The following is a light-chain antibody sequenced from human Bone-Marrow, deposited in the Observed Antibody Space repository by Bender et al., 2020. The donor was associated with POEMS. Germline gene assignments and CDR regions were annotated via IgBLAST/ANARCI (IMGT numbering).Light chain of an antibody. V-gene: IGLV3-1*01. CDR3: QAWENTITPVG. Sequence: QKAGQAPLLVVYQDSKRPSGIPDRFSGSTSWTTATLAFSGVQADDEADYYCQAWENTITPVGFGGGTKLTVL. J-gene: IGLJ2*01. CDR2: QDS.